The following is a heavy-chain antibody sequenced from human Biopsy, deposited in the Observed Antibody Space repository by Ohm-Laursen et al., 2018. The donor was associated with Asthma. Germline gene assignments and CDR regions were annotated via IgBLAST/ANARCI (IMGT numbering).Heavy chain of an antibody. CDR2: HDHEEGGT. J-gene: IGHJ4*02. CDR3: ASDFPKDYVRYNFQF. CDR1: GYSLTDLS. D-gene: IGHD4-17*01. Sequence: SVKVSCKISGYSLTDLSMHWVRQAPGQELGWMGGHDHEEGGTVNARRFQGRVTMTEDTSTDTAYMELSSLSSDDTAVYYCASDFPKDYVRYNFQFWGQGTLVTVSS. V-gene: IGHV1-24*01.